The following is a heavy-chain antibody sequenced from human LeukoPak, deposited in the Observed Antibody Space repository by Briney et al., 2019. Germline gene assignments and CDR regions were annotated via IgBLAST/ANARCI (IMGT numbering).Heavy chain of an antibody. Sequence: GGSLRLSCAASGFTFDDYAVHWVRQAPGKGLEWVSGISWNSGSIGYADSVKGRFTISRDNAKNSLYLQMNSLRAEDTALYYCAKDPYDILTGFDYWGQGTLVTVSS. D-gene: IGHD3-9*01. CDR2: ISWNSGSI. V-gene: IGHV3-9*01. CDR3: AKDPYDILTGFDY. J-gene: IGHJ4*02. CDR1: GFTFDDYA.